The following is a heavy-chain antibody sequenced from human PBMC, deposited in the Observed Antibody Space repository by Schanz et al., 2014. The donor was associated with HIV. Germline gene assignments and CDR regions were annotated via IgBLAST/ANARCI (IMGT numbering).Heavy chain of an antibody. D-gene: IGHD6-13*01. J-gene: IGHJ3*02. CDR3: AKGTFLAADGHDAFDI. V-gene: IGHV3-9*01. CDR1: GFTFDDYV. CDR2: ISWKSDSI. Sequence: EVQLVESGGGLVQPGRSLRLSCAASGFTFDDYVMHWVRQAPGKGLEWVSGISWKSDSIGYADSVKGRFTISRDNAKNSLYLQMNSLRPEDTALYYCAKGTFLAADGHDAFDIWGQGTMVTVSS.